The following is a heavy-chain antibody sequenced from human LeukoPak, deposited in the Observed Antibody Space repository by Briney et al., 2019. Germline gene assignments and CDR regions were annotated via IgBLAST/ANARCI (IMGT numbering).Heavy chain of an antibody. V-gene: IGHV3-53*01. J-gene: IGHJ4*02. CDR3: ARGLGYCTSTTCLLPFDY. CDR2: IYSGGST. CDR1: GFTVCTYY. D-gene: IGHD2-2*01. Sequence: GGSLRLSCAASGFTVCTYYMTWVRQAPGKGLECVSVIYSGGSTYYADSVKGRFTVSRYNSKNTLYLQMNSLRAEDTAMYYCARGLGYCTSTTCLLPFDYWGQGTLVTVSS.